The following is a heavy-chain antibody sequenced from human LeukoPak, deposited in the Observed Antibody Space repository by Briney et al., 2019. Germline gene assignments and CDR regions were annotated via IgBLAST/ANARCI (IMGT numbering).Heavy chain of an antibody. Sequence: ASVKVSCKASGGTFSSYAISWVRQAPGQGLEWMGGIIPIFGTANYAQKFQGRVTITTDESTSTAYMELSSLRSEDTAVYYCAGWSTFEGRSSSGVHNWFDPWGQGTLVTVSS. V-gene: IGHV1-69*05. D-gene: IGHD6-6*01. J-gene: IGHJ5*02. CDR2: IIPIFGTA. CDR3: AGWSTFEGRSSSGVHNWFDP. CDR1: GGTFSSYA.